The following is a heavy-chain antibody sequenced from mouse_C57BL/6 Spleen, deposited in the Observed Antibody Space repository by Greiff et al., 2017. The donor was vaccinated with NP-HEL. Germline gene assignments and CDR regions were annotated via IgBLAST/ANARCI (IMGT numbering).Heavy chain of an antibody. V-gene: IGHV1-72*01. CDR2: IDPNSGST. Sequence: QVQPQPFGAELVKPWASVKLSCKASGYTFTSYWMHRVKPRPGRGLEWIGRIDPNSGSTKHNEKFKSKVTLSVDKPTSTAYLQLSSLTSEDYAVYYCARGGDNYEYYDGWGTGTTVTVSS. CDR1: GYTFTSYW. J-gene: IGHJ1*03. CDR3: ARGGDNYEYYDG. D-gene: IGHD1-3*01.